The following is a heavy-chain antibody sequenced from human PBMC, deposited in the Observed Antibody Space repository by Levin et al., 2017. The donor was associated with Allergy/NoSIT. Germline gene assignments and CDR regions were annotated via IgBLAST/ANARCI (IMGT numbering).Heavy chain of an antibody. CDR3: AHFGSGWSGKYAVDI. CDR1: GFSLSTNGVG. CDR2: IYWDDDK. J-gene: IGHJ3*02. V-gene: IGHV2-5*02. Sequence: ESGPTLVKPTQTFTLTCSFSGFSLSTNGVGVGWIRQPPGKALEWLALIYWDDDKRYSPPLRSRLPITTDTSKNQVVRRMTNMDPVDTAPYYCAHFGSGWSGKYAVDIWGHGTMVAVSS. D-gene: IGHD6-19*01.